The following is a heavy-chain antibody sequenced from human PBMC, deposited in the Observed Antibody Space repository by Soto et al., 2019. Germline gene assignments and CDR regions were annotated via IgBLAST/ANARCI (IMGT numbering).Heavy chain of an antibody. CDR1: GVSISSGGYS. CDR2: IYPSGRT. D-gene: IGHD2-21*01. CDR3: ARGGGDYWDLDY. V-gene: IGHV4-30-2*01. Sequence: QLQLQESGSGLVQPSQTLSLACAVSGVSISSGGYSWNWIRQPPGKGLEWIGYIYPSGRTYYNPSLKTRLTMSVDRSKNQFALKLSSVAAADTGVYYCARGGGDYWDLDYWGQGTLVTVSS. J-gene: IGHJ4*02.